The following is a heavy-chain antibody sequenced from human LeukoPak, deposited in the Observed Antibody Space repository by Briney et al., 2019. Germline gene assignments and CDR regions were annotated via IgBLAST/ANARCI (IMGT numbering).Heavy chain of an antibody. Sequence: KPGGSLRLSCVASGFTFRDYYMSWIRRAPGKGLEWVSYISSSSSYIDYADSVKGRFTISRDNAKNSLHLQMKSLRAEDTAVYYCAKVQYSDYDMNFDSWGQGTLVTVSS. J-gene: IGHJ4*02. CDR3: AKVQYSDYDMNFDS. D-gene: IGHD5-12*01. CDR1: GFTFRDYY. V-gene: IGHV3-11*05. CDR2: ISSSSSYI.